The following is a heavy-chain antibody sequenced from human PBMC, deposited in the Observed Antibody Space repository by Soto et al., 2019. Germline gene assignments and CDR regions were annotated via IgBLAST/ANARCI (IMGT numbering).Heavy chain of an antibody. CDR3: VKDASCYSCGA. V-gene: IGHV4-39*01. J-gene: IGHJ4*02. CDR1: CGSISSSNFY. Sequence: SETLSLTCAASCGSISSSNFYWAWFRQPPGKGLEWIGSIRYGGDASYNPSLKSRVTISIDTSKNQFSLSLRSVTAADTAIYYCVKDASCYSCGAWGQG. CDR2: IRYGGDA. D-gene: IGHD2-15*01.